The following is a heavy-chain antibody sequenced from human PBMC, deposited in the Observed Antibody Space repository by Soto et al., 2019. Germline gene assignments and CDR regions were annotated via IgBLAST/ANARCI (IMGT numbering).Heavy chain of an antibody. Sequence: EEQLVESGGAAVQTGESLRLSCAASGFTFDAYAMHWVRQAPGKGLEWVSLISWDGGTTFYADSVKGRFSVSRDNGKNSVYLQMNSLRVGDSGMYYCAKDAHRFCSSSSCSTGFDPWGQGTQVTVSS. CDR1: GFTFDAYA. D-gene: IGHD2-15*01. CDR2: ISWDGGTT. CDR3: AKDAHRFCSSSSCSTGFDP. V-gene: IGHV3-43D*04. J-gene: IGHJ5*02.